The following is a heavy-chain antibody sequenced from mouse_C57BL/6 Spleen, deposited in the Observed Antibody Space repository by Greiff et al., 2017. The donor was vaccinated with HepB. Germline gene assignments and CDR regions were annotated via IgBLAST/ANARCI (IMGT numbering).Heavy chain of an antibody. D-gene: IGHD1-1*01. V-gene: IGHV1-54*01. CDR1: GYAFTNYL. J-gene: IGHJ2*01. CDR3: ARSLYYGSSYNDY. Sequence: QVQLQQSGAELVRPGTSVKVSCKASGYAFTNYLIEWVKQRPGQGLEWIGVINPGSGGTNYNEKFKGKATLTADKSSSTAYMQLSSLTSEDSAVYFWARSLYYGSSYNDYWGQGTTLTVSS. CDR2: INPGSGGT.